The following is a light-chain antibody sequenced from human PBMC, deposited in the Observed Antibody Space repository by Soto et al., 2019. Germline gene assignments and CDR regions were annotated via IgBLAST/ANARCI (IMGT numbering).Light chain of an antibody. Sequence: QSALTQPASVSGSPGQSITISCTGTSSDVGGYNYVSWYQQRPGKAPKLMIYDVSNRPSGVSNRFSGSKSGNTASLTISGLQPEDEADYYCSSYTSSSTLVVFGGGTKLTVL. CDR2: DVS. J-gene: IGLJ2*01. CDR3: SSYTSSSTLVV. CDR1: SSDVGGYNY. V-gene: IGLV2-14*01.